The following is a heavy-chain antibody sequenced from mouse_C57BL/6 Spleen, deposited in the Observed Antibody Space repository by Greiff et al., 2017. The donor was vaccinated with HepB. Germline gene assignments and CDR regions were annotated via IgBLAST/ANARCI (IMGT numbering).Heavy chain of an antibody. CDR2: ISSGGSYT. Sequence: EVKLQESGGDLVKPGGSLKLSCAASGFTFSSYGMSWVRQTPDKRLEWVATISSGGSYTYYPDSVKGRFTISRDNAKNTLYLQMSSLKSEDTAMYYCARHRAGSSPSGFAYWGQGTLVTVSA. D-gene: IGHD1-1*01. V-gene: IGHV5-6*01. CDR3: ARHRAGSSPSGFAY. CDR1: GFTFSSYG. J-gene: IGHJ3*01.